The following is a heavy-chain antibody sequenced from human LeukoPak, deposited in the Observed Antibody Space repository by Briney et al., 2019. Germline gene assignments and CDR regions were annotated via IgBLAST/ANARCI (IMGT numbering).Heavy chain of an antibody. CDR3: ARWILTIFGVVIGFDP. D-gene: IGHD3-3*01. V-gene: IGHV3-23*01. J-gene: IGHJ5*02. Sequence: GGSLRLSCAASGFTFSSYAMSWVRQAPGKGLEWVSAISGSGGSTYYADSVKGRFTISRDNSKNTLYLQMNSLRVEDTAVYYCARWILTIFGVVIGFDPWGQGTLVTVSS. CDR2: ISGSGGST. CDR1: GFTFSSYA.